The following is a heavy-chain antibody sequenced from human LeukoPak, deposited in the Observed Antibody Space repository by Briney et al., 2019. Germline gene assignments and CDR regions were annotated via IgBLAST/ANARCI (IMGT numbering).Heavy chain of an antibody. CDR1: GFTFSNYG. D-gene: IGHD6-19*01. J-gene: IGHJ4*02. CDR2: IRYDGNIK. CDR3: AKGEEMAAVAAPFDY. V-gene: IGHV3-30*02. Sequence: GGSLRLSCAASGFTFSNYGMHWVRQAPGKGLEWVAFIRYDGNIKYYADSVKGRFTISRDNSRNTLYLQMNSLRAEDTAVYYCAKGEEMAAVAAPFDYWGQGTLVTVSS.